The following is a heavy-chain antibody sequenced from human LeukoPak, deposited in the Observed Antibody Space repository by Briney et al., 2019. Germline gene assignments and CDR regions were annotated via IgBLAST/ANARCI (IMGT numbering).Heavy chain of an antibody. Sequence: GGSLRLSCAASGFTVSSYGMHWVRQAPGKGLEWVAVISYDGSNKYHADSVRGRFTISRDNSKNTLYLQMSSLRPEDTALYYCAKDIVGFLTAAGSSIFDLWGRGTLVTVSS. CDR1: GFTVSSYG. V-gene: IGHV3-30*18. J-gene: IGHJ2*01. CDR3: AKDIVGFLTAAGSSIFDL. CDR2: ISYDGSNK. D-gene: IGHD6-6*01.